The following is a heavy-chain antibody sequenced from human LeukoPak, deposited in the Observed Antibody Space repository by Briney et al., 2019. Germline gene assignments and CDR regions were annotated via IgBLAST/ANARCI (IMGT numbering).Heavy chain of an antibody. J-gene: IGHJ4*02. CDR2: IYYSGST. Sequence: SETLSLTCTVSGGSISSSSYYWGWIRQPPGKGLEWIGSIYYSGSTYYNPSLKSRVTISVDTSKNQFSLKLSSVTAADTAVYYCARLFPGSRIDYWGQGTLVTVSS. CDR1: GGSISSSSYY. D-gene: IGHD1-14*01. V-gene: IGHV4-39*01. CDR3: ARLFPGSRIDY.